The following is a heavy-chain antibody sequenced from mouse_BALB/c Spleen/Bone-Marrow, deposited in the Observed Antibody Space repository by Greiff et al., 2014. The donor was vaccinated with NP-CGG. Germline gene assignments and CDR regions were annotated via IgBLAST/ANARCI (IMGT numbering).Heavy chain of an antibody. V-gene: IGHV14-3*02. D-gene: IGHD1-1*01. Sequence: VQLQQSGAELAKPGASVKLSCTASGFNIKDTYMHWVKQRPEQGLEWIGRIDPANGDTKYDPKFQGKATITADTSSNTAYLQLSSQTSEDTAVYYCTKPSFYYGSSYWYFDVWGAGTTVTVSS. J-gene: IGHJ1*01. CDR2: IDPANGDT. CDR1: GFNIKDTY. CDR3: TKPSFYYGSSYWYFDV.